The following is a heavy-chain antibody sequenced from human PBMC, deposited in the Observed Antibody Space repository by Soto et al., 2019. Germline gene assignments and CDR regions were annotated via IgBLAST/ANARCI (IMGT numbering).Heavy chain of an antibody. CDR2: ISYDGSNK. CDR1: GFTFSSYA. D-gene: IGHD3-16*02. CDR3: ARVSLPRESSWVFDY. Sequence: PGGSLRLSCAASGFTFSSYAMHWVRQAPGKGLEWVAVISYDGSNKYYADSVRGRFTISRDNSKNTLYLQMNSLRAEDTAVYYCARVSLPRESSWVFDYWGQGTLVTVSS. J-gene: IGHJ4*02. V-gene: IGHV3-30-3*01.